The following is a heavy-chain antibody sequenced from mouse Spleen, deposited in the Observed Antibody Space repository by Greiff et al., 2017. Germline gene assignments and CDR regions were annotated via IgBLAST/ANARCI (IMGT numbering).Heavy chain of an antibody. CDR3: TREAEGYAMDY. CDR2: INPSNGGT. Sequence: VQLQQSGAELVKPGASVKLSCKASGYTFTSYYMYWVKQRPGQGLEWIGEINPSNGGTNFNEKFKSKATLTVDKSSSTAYMQLSSLTSEDSAVYYCTREAEGYAMDYWGQGTSVTVSS. CDR1: GYTFTSYY. J-gene: IGHJ4*01. V-gene: IGHV1S81*02.